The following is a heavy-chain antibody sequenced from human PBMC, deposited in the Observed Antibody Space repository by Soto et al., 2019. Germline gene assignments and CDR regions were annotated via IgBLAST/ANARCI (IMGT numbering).Heavy chain of an antibody. CDR1: GFTFTSYA. Sequence: QVHLVQSGAEVKMPGASVKVSCKASGFTFTSYAITWVRQAPGQGLEWMGWISAYNGGTEYAQKFQGRVTMTTDSSTSTAYMELSSLRSEDTAVYYCARDLGTGTAPYWGQGTLVTVSS. CDR3: ARDLGTGTAPY. D-gene: IGHD2-8*02. V-gene: IGHV1-18*01. CDR2: ISAYNGGT. J-gene: IGHJ4*02.